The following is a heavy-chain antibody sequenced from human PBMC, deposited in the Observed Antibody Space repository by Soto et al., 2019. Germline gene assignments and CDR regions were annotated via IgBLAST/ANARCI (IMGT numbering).Heavy chain of an antibody. CDR2: ISSSSRTI. V-gene: IGHV3-48*01. CDR3: ARDSSSWYYYYYYMDV. Sequence: EVQLVESGGGLVQPGGSLSFPCAASGFTLSSYSMNWVRQAPGKGLEWVSYISSSSRTIYYADSVKGRFTISRDNAKNSLYLQMNSLRAEDTAVYYCARDSSSWYYYYYYMDVWGKGTTVTVSS. J-gene: IGHJ6*03. D-gene: IGHD6-13*01. CDR1: GFTLSSYS.